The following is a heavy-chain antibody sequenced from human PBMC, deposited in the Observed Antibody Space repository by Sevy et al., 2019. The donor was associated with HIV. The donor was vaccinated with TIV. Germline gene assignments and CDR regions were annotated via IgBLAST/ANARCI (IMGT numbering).Heavy chain of an antibody. CDR2: INTNTGNP. V-gene: IGHV7-4-1*02. D-gene: IGHD2-2*01. CDR3: ARGECSSSSCYYYYGMDV. CDR1: GYTFTSYV. J-gene: IGHJ6*02. Sequence: ASVKVSCKASGYTFTSYVMNWVRQAPGQGLEWMGWINTNTGNPTYAQGFTGRFVFPLDTSVSTAYLQISSLKAGDTAVYYCARGECSSSSCYYYYGMDVWGQGATVTVSS.